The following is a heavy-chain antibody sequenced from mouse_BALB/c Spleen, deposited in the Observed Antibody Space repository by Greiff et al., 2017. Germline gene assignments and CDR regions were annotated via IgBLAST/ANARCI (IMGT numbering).Heavy chain of an antibody. Sequence: QVQLQQSGAELMKPGASVKISCKATGYTFSSYWIEWVKQRPGHGLEWIGEILPGSGSTNYNEKFKGKATFTADTSSNTAYMQLSSLTSEDSAVYYCARGGIHYYGYYAMDYWGQGTSVTVSS. CDR2: ILPGSGST. CDR1: GYTFSSYW. J-gene: IGHJ4*01. D-gene: IGHD1-2*01. V-gene: IGHV1-9*01. CDR3: ARGGIHYYGYYAMDY.